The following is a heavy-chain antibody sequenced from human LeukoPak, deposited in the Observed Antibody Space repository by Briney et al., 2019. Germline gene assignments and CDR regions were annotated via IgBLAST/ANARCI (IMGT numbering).Heavy chain of an antibody. CDR3: AREGQLPPLYYYYGMDV. Sequence: GGSLRLSCAASGFTFSSYGMHWVRQAPGKGLEWVAVIWYDGSNKYYADSVKGRFTISRDNSKNTLYLQMNSLRAEDTAVYYCAREGQLPPLYYYYGMDVWGQGTTVTVSS. CDR2: IWYDGSNK. D-gene: IGHD2-2*01. J-gene: IGHJ6*02. V-gene: IGHV3-33*01. CDR1: GFTFSSYG.